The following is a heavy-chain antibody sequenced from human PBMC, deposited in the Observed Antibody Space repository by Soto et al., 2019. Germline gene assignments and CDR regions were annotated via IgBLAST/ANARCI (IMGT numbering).Heavy chain of an antibody. CDR3: ARVKVPAAILGAFDL. Sequence: ASVKFSCKASGYTFSTYGITWVRQAPGQGLEWMGWINPLKGDTNSAARFQDRLTMTTDTSTRTAYMELRSLTSDDTAVYYCARVKVPAAILGAFDLWGQGTVVTLSS. CDR2: INPLKGDT. D-gene: IGHD2-2*02. CDR1: GYTFSTYG. J-gene: IGHJ3*01. V-gene: IGHV1-18*01.